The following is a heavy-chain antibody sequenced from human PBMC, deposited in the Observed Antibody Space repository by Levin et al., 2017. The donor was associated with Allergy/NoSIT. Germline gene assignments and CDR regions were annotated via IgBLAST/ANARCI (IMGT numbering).Heavy chain of an antibody. D-gene: IGHD1-26*01. CDR2: IKQDGSEK. J-gene: IGHJ4*02. CDR1: GFTISTYW. Sequence: PGGSLRLSCAASGFTISTYWMTWVRQAPGKGLEWVANIKQDGSEKYYVDSVKGRFTISRDNAKNSLYLQMNSLRAEDTAVYYCASWVGRDYWGQGTLVTVSS. V-gene: IGHV3-7*01. CDR3: ASWVGRDY.